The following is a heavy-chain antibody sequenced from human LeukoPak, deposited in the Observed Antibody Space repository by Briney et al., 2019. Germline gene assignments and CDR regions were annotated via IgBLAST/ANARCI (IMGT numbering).Heavy chain of an antibody. V-gene: IGHV1-46*01. CDR2: INPSGGST. CDR3: ARVWGSGYYHFDY. CDR1: GYTFTSCY. Sequence: ASVKVSCKASGYTFTSCYMHWVRQAPGQGLEWRGIINPSGGSTSYAQKFQGRVTMTRDMSTSTVYMELSSLRSEDTAVYYCARVWGSGYYHFDYWGQGTLVTVSS. D-gene: IGHD3-22*01. J-gene: IGHJ4*02.